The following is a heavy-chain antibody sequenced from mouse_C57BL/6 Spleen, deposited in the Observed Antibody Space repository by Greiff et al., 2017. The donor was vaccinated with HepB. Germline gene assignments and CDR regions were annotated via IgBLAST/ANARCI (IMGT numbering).Heavy chain of an antibody. CDR3: LTTGYAMDY. CDR1: GYSITSGYY. Sequence: EVQVVESGPGLVKPSQSLSLTCSVTGYSITSGYYWNWIRQFPGNKLEWMGYISYDGSNNYNPSLKNRISITRDTSKNQFFLKLNSVTTEDTATYYCLTTGYAMDYWGQGTSVPVSS. V-gene: IGHV3-6*01. CDR2: ISYDGSN. J-gene: IGHJ4*01. D-gene: IGHD2-12*01.